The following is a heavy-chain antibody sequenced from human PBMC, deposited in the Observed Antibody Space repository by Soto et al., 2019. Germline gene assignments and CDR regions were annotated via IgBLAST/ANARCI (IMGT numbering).Heavy chain of an antibody. CDR2: VKGKSDGEAT. D-gene: IGHD1-26*01. J-gene: IGHJ6*02. Sequence: EAQLVESGGGVVKPGGSLRLSCAASGFILGNAWMSWVRQAPGKGLEWVGRVKGKSDGEATDYAAPVKGRFVISRDDSQDMVYLQLNSLKSEDTAVYYCTTGVGGTGFDYYYSGTDVWGRGTTVTVSS. CDR3: TTGVGGTGFDYYYSGTDV. V-gene: IGHV3-15*01. CDR1: GFILGNAW.